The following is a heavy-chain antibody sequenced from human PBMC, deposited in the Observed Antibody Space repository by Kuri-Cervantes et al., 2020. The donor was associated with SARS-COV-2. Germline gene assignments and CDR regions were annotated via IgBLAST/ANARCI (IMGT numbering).Heavy chain of an antibody. J-gene: IGHJ6*02. D-gene: IGHD3-3*01. CDR2: IIPIFGTA. CDR1: GYTFTSYD. Sequence: SVKVSCKASGYTFTSYDINWVRQATGQGLEWMGGIIPIFGTANYAQKFQGRVTITADKSTSTAYMELSSLRSEDTAVYYCARAFWSRVPHMGYYYYGMDVWGQGTTVTVSS. CDR3: ARAFWSRVPHMGYYYYGMDV. V-gene: IGHV1-69*06.